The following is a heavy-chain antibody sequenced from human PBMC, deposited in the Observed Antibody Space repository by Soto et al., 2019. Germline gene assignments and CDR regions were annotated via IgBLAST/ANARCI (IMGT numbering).Heavy chain of an antibody. V-gene: IGHV5-51*01. CDR1: GYSFTSYW. CDR3: PRNRDTAMGPVDY. D-gene: IGHD5-18*01. J-gene: IGHJ4*02. Sequence: GESLKISCNGSGYSFTSYWIGWVRQMPGKGLEWMGIIYPGDSDTRYSPSFQGQVTISADKSISTAYLQWSSLKASDTAMYYCPRNRDTAMGPVDYWGQGTLVTVYS. CDR2: IYPGDSDT.